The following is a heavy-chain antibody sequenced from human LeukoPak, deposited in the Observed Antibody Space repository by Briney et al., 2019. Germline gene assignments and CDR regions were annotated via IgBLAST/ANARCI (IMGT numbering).Heavy chain of an antibody. CDR1: GGTFSSYT. V-gene: IGHV1-69*02. D-gene: IGHD3-3*01. CDR2: IIPILGIA. Sequence: ASVKVSCKASGGTFSSYTISWVRQAPGQGLEWMGRIIPILGIANYAQKFQGRVTITADKSTSTAYMELSSLRSEDTAVYYCARSLLYDFWSGYYLFWFDYWRQGTLVTVSS. CDR3: ARSLLYDFWSGYYLFWFDY. J-gene: IGHJ4*02.